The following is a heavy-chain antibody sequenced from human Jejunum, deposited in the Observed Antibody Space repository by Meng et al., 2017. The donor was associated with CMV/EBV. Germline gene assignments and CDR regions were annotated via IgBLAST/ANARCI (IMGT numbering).Heavy chain of an antibody. J-gene: IGHJ4*02. CDR3: ARVSPYYEFWSGYYKYYFDY. V-gene: IGHV4-59*08. CDR1: YW. CDR2: IHHSGTT. Sequence: YWWSWIRQAPGKGLEWIGYIHHSGTTNHNPSLRSRVIMSVDTSENHFSLRLSSVTAADTAVYYCARVSPYYEFWSGYYKYYFDYWGQGTLVTVSS. D-gene: IGHD3-3*01.